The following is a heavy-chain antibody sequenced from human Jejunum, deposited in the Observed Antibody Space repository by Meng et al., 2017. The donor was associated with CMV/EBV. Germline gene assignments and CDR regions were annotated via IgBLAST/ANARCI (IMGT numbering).Heavy chain of an antibody. CDR2: VSGSGFTT. CDR1: GFRFSSFA. J-gene: IGHJ4*02. V-gene: IGHV3-23*01. CDR3: AKEDYSNDFDY. Sequence: AASGFRFSSFALSWVRQAPGKGLEWVSTVSGSGFTTYYADSVKGRFTVSRDNSKNTLFLQMNSLRVDDTAVYYCAKEDYSNDFDYWGQGALVTVSS. D-gene: IGHD4-11*01.